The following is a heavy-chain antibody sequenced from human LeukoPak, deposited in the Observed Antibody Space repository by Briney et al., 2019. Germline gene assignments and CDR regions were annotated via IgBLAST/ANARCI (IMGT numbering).Heavy chain of an antibody. CDR1: GYTFTSYG. J-gene: IGHJ4*02. Sequence: ASEKVSCKASGYTFTSYGISWVRQAPGQGLEWMGWISAYNGNTNYAQKLQGRVTMTTDTSTSTAYMELRSLRSDDTAVYYCARGAPRYCSSTSCYESHFDYWGQGTLVTVSS. CDR3: ARGAPRYCSSTSCYESHFDY. V-gene: IGHV1-18*01. D-gene: IGHD2-2*01. CDR2: ISAYNGNT.